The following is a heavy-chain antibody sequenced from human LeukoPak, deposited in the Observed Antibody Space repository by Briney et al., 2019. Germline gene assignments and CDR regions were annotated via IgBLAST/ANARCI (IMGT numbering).Heavy chain of an antibody. CDR1: GYTFTSYG. J-gene: IGHJ6*02. Sequence: ASVKVSCKASGYTFTSYGISWVRQAPGQGLEWMGWISAYNGNTNYAQRLQGRVTMTTDTSTSTAYMELRSLRSDDTAVYYCARLFWDSSGSEYYYYGMDVWGQGTTVTVSS. CDR2: ISAYNGNT. V-gene: IGHV1-18*01. CDR3: ARLFWDSSGSEYYYYGMDV. D-gene: IGHD3-10*01.